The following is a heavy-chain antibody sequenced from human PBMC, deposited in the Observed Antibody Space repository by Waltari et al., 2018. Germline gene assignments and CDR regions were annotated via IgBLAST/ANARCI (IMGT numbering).Heavy chain of an antibody. Sequence: QVQLVQSGAEVKKPGASVKVSCKVSGYTLTELSMHWVRQAPGKGLEWMGGCEPKDGETMYAQKFQGRVTMTEDTSTDTAYMELSSLRSEDTAVYYCATAPITMVRGVAFDYWGQGTLVTVSS. D-gene: IGHD3-10*01. CDR3: ATAPITMVRGVAFDY. CDR2: CEPKDGET. J-gene: IGHJ4*02. CDR1: GYTLTELS. V-gene: IGHV1-24*01.